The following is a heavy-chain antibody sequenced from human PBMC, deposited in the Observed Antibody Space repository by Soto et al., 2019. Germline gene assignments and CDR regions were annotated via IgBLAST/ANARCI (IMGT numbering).Heavy chain of an antibody. CDR3: SKDSSQSSHHESSGPDY. Sequence: EGSLRLSCAASGFTFSSYGMHWVRQAPGKGLEWVAVISYDGSNKYYADSVKGRFTISRDNSKNTLYLQMNSLRAEDTAVYYCSKDSSQSSHHESSGPDYWRYGTRVTVS. J-gene: IGHJ4*01. CDR2: ISYDGSNK. CDR1: GFTFSSYG. D-gene: IGHD3-22*01. V-gene: IGHV3-30*18.